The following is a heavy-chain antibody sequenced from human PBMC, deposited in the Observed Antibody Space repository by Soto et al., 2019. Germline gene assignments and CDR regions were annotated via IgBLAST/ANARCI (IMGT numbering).Heavy chain of an antibody. Sequence: LGESLKISCKGSGYSFTSYWIGWVRQMPGKGLEWMGIIYPGDSDTRYSPSFQGQVTISADKPISTAYLQWSSLKASDTAMYYCACHPPHYYGSGSYGAFDIWGQGTMVTVSS. D-gene: IGHD3-10*01. CDR2: IYPGDSDT. V-gene: IGHV5-51*01. CDR1: GYSFTSYW. J-gene: IGHJ3*02. CDR3: ACHPPHYYGSGSYGAFDI.